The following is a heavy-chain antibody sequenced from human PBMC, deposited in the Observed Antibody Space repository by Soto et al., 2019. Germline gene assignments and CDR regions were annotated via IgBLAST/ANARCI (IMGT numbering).Heavy chain of an antibody. CDR3: AKSNWPEYSSSWYFFGMDV. V-gene: IGHV3-30*18. J-gene: IGHJ6*02. CDR2: ISYDGSNK. Sequence: QVQLVESGGGVVQPGRALRLSCAASGFTFSSYGMHWVRQAPGKGLEWVAVISYDGSNKYYADSVKGRFTISRDNSKNTLYLQMNSLRAEDTAVYYCAKSNWPEYSSSWYFFGMDVWGQGTTVTVSS. D-gene: IGHD6-13*01. CDR1: GFTFSSYG.